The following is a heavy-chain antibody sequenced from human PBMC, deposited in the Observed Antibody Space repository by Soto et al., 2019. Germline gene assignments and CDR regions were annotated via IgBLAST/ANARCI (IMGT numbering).Heavy chain of an antibody. D-gene: IGHD2-2*01. CDR2: ISHSGFI. V-gene: IGHV4-38-2*01. CDR3: AGDPPGYCTTTSCPTWFDP. CDR1: GYSISSDYY. J-gene: IGHJ5*02. Sequence: PSETLSLTCDVSGYSISSDYYWGWIRQPPGKGLEWIGSISHSGFIYYNPSLKSRVTISIDTPKNQFSLKLSSVTAADTAVYYCAGDPPGYCTTTSCPTWFDPWGQGTLVTVSS.